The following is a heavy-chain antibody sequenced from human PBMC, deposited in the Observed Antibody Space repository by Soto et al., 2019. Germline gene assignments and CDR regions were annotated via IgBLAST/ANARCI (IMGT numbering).Heavy chain of an antibody. J-gene: IGHJ4*02. D-gene: IGHD4-17*01. CDR1: GFTFSSYW. CDR2: IKQDGSEK. V-gene: IGHV3-7*01. CDR3: ARDLLVSGLYGDYGY. Sequence: EVQLVESGGGLVQPGGSLRLSCAASGFTFSSYWMSWVRQAPGKGLEWVANIKQDGSEKYYVDSVKGRFTISRDNAKNSLYLQMNSLRAEDTAVYYCARDLLVSGLYGDYGYWGQGTLVTVSS.